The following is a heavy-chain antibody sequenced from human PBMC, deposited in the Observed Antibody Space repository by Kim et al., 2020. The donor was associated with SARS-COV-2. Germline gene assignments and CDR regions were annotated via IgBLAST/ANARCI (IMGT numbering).Heavy chain of an antibody. CDR1: GGSISSSSYY. CDR2: IYYSGST. CDR3: ARDPGGMDV. V-gene: IGHV4-39*07. J-gene: IGHJ6*02. Sequence: SETLSLTCTVSGGSISSSSYYWGWIRQPPGKGLEWIGSIYYSGSTYYNPSLKSRVTISVDTSKNQFSLKLSSVTAADTAVYYCARDPGGMDVWGQGTTVAVSS.